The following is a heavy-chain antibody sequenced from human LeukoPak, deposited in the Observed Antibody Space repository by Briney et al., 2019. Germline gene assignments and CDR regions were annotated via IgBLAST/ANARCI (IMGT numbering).Heavy chain of an antibody. D-gene: IGHD2-2*01. Sequence: PGGSLRLSCTASGFTFSNNYMSWVRQAPGKGLEWVSVIHGGGSTSYADSVKGRFTISRDNSKNTLYLQMNRLRTEDTAVYYCARGGPGYRDTTSCLGGDAFDIWGQGTMVTVSS. CDR2: IHGGGST. V-gene: IGHV3-66*02. CDR1: GFTFSNNY. CDR3: ARGGPGYRDTTSCLGGDAFDI. J-gene: IGHJ3*02.